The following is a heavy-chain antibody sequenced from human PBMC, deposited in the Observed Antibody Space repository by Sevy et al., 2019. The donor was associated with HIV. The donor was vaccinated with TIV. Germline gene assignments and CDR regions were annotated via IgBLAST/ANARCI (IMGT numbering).Heavy chain of an antibody. CDR2: FDPEDGET. Sequence: ASVKVSCKVSGYTLTELSMHWVRQAPGKGLEWMGGFDPEDGETIYAQKFQGRVTMTEDTSTDTAYMELSSLRSEDTAVYYCATAGQYMEWLVFGNYWCQGTLVTVSS. CDR1: GYTLTELS. D-gene: IGHD6-19*01. CDR3: ATAGQYMEWLVFGNY. V-gene: IGHV1-24*01. J-gene: IGHJ4*02.